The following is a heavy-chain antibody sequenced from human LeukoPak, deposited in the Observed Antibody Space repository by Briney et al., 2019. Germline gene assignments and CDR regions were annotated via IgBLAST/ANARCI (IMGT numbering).Heavy chain of an antibody. J-gene: IGHJ2*01. D-gene: IGHD5-18*01. Sequence: GGSLRLSCAASGFNFSSYGMHWVRQAPGKGLEWVAVISYDGSKKYYADSVKGRFTISRDNSKNRLYLQMNSLRVDDTAVYYCARLGAWIQLSQGYLDLWGRGTLVTVSS. CDR1: GFNFSSYG. CDR2: ISYDGSKK. V-gene: IGHV3-30*03. CDR3: ARLGAWIQLSQGYLDL.